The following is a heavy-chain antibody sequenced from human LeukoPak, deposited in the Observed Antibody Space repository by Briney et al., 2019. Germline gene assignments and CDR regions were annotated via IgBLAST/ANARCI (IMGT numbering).Heavy chain of an antibody. Sequence: ASVKVSCKASGYTFTGYYMHWVRQAPGQGLEWMGWINPNSGGTNYAQKFQGRVTMTRDTSISTAYMELSRLRSDDTAVYYCARERRYYDILTGYYREYYFDYGGQGTLVTVSS. D-gene: IGHD3-9*01. J-gene: IGHJ4*02. CDR2: INPNSGGT. V-gene: IGHV1-2*02. CDR1: GYTFTGYY. CDR3: ARERRYYDILTGYYREYYFDY.